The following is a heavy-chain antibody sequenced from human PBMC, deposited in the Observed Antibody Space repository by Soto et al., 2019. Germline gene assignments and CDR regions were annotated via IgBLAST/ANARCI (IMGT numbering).Heavy chain of an antibody. V-gene: IGHV5-51*01. CDR1: GYSFTSYW. J-gene: IGHJ6*02. D-gene: IGHD3-3*01. CDR2: IYPGDSDT. CDR3: ARATIFGVIIDYALDL. Sequence: PGESLKISCKGYGYSFTSYWIGWGRQMPGKGLEWMGIIYPGDSDTRYSPSFQGQVTISADKSISTAYLQWSSLKASDTAMYYCARATIFGVIIDYALDLWGQGTSVTVSS.